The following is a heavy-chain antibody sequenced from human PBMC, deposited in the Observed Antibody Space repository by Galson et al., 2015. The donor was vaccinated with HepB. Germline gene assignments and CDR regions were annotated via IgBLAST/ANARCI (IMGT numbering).Heavy chain of an antibody. CDR2: IWYDGSNK. Sequence: SLRLSCAASGFTFSSYGMHWVRQAPGKGLEWVAVIWYDGSNKYYADSVKGRFTISRDNSKNTLYLQMNSLRAEDTAVYYCARGGSNYWYVLALGYWGQGTLVTVSS. CDR3: ARGGSNYWYVLALGY. V-gene: IGHV3-33*08. D-gene: IGHD2-15*01. J-gene: IGHJ4*02. CDR1: GFTFSSYG.